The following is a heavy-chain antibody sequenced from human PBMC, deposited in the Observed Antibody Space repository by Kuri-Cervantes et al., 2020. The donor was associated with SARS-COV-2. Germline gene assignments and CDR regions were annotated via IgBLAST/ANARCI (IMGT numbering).Heavy chain of an antibody. J-gene: IGHJ2*01. Sequence: ASVKVSCKVSGYTLTELSMHWVRQAPGKGLEWMGGFDPEDGETIYAQKFQGRVTMTEDTSTDTAYMELSRLRSEDTAVYYCARSSGYYRRWYFDLWGRGTLVTVSS. CDR3: ARSSGYYRRWYFDL. CDR2: FDPEDGET. D-gene: IGHD3-22*01. V-gene: IGHV1-24*01. CDR1: GYTLTELS.